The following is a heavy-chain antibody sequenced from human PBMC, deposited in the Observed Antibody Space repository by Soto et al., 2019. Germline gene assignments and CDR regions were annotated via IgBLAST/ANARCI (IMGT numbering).Heavy chain of an antibody. CDR3: XRGRGCSTGCHNFDY. D-gene: IGHD2-2*01. CDR1: GFTFSSYW. V-gene: IGHV3-7*01. CDR2: IKQDGSEK. Sequence: EVQLVESGGGLVQPGGSLRLSCAASGFTFSSYWMSWVRQAPGKGLEWVANIKQDGSEKYYVDSVKGRFTISRDNAKNSLYLQMNSLRAEDTAVYYCXRGRGCSTGCHNFDYWGQGTLVTVSS. J-gene: IGHJ4*02.